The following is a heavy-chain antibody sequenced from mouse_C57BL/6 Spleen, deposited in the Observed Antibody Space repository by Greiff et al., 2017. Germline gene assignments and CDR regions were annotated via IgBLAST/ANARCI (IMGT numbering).Heavy chain of an antibody. J-gene: IGHJ3*01. CDR1: GYSITSGYY. Sequence: EVKLQESGPGLVKPSQSLSLTCSVTGYSITSGYYWNWIRQFPGNKLEWMGYISYDGSNNYNPSLKNRISITRDTSKNQFFLKLNSVTTEDTATYYCARDGIYYDYDPSWFAYWGQGTLVTVSA. D-gene: IGHD2-4*01. V-gene: IGHV3-6*01. CDR2: ISYDGSN. CDR3: ARDGIYYDYDPSWFAY.